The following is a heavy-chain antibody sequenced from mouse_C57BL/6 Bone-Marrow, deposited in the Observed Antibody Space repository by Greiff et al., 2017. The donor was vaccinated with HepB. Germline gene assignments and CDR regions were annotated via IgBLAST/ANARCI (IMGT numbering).Heavy chain of an antibody. J-gene: IGHJ2*01. CDR1: GYTFTSYG. CDR3: ARGAITTVVARDY. CDR2: IYPRSGNT. V-gene: IGHV1-81*01. D-gene: IGHD1-1*01. Sequence: QVQLKESGAELARPGASVKLSCKASGYTFTSYGISWVKQRTGQGLEWIGEIYPRSGNTYYNEKFKGKATLTADKSSSTAYMELRSLTSEDSAVYFCARGAITTVVARDYWGQGTTLTVSS.